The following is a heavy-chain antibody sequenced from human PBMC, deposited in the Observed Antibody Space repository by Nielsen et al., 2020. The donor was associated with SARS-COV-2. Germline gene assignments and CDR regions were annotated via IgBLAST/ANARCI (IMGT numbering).Heavy chain of an antibody. CDR2: ISYDGSNK. CDR3: AKDWTAIVVVPSGGVDY. V-gene: IGHV3-30*18. CDR1: GFTFSTYG. J-gene: IGHJ4*02. D-gene: IGHD2-15*01. Sequence: RPLSLTCAASGFTFSTYGMHWVRQAPGKGLEWVAAISYDGSNKYYVDSVKGRFTISRDNSKNTLYLQMSSLREEDTAVYYCAKDWTAIVVVPSGGVDYWGQGTLVTVSS.